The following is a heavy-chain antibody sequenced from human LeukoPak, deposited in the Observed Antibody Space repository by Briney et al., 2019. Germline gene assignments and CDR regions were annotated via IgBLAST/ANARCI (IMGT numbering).Heavy chain of an antibody. Sequence: GGSLRLSCAASGFTFSSYAMHWVRQAPGEGLEWVAVISYDGSNKYYADSVKGRFTISRDNSKNTLYLQMNSLRAEDTAVYYCAREVVIILGAFDIWGQGTMVTVSS. D-gene: IGHD3-3*01. CDR3: AREVVIILGAFDI. J-gene: IGHJ3*02. CDR2: ISYDGSNK. CDR1: GFTFSSYA. V-gene: IGHV3-30-3*01.